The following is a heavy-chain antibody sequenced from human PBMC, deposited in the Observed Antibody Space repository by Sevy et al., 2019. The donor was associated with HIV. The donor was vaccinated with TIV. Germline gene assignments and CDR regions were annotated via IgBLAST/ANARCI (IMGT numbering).Heavy chain of an antibody. V-gene: IGHV3-23*01. D-gene: IGHD2-21*02. CDR3: VKEETAPYFDC. J-gene: IGHJ4*02. Sequence: GGSLRLSCAASGFTFSTYAVSWVRQAPGKGLEWVAALNGDRTYYAGSVKGRFTISRDNPKNTVYLQVNSLRVEDTALYYCVKEETAPYFDCWGLGTLVTVSS. CDR1: GFTFSTYA. CDR2: LNGDRT.